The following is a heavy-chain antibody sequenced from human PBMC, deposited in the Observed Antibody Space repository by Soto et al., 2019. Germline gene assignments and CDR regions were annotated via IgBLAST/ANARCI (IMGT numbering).Heavy chain of an antibody. CDR1: GFTFSSYG. J-gene: IGHJ6*02. Sequence: QPGGSLRLSCAASGFTFSSYGMHWVRQAPGKGLEWVAVIWYDGSNKYYADSVKGRFTISRDNSKNTLYLQMNSLRAEDTAVYYCASTYYDFWSGYSGGMDVWGQGTTVTVSS. CDR2: IWYDGSNK. V-gene: IGHV3-33*01. D-gene: IGHD3-3*01. CDR3: ASTYYDFWSGYSGGMDV.